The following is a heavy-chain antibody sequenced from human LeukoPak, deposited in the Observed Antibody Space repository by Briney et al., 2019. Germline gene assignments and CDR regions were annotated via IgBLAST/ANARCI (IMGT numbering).Heavy chain of an antibody. J-gene: IGHJ4*02. CDR3: ARDSSSSLDY. CDR2: ISGSGGST. CDR1: GFTFSTYG. Sequence: GRSLRLSCVASGFTFSTYGMSWVRQAPGKGLEWVSAISGSGGSTYYADSVKGRFTISRDNAKNSLYLQMNSLRAEDTAVYYCARDSSSSLDYWGQGTLVTVSS. V-gene: IGHV3-21*01. D-gene: IGHD6-6*01.